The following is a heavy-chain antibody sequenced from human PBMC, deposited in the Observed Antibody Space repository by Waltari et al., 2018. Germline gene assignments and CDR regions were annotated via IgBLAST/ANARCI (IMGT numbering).Heavy chain of an antibody. CDR2: IQENGGTK. CDR3: ARDDVIPHSGQDY. V-gene: IGHV3-7*03. J-gene: IGHJ4*02. CDR1: GFTFSNSW. Sequence: EVQLVESGGGLVPPGGSLRLSCAASGFTFSNSWMSWVRTAPGKGLEWVANIQENGGTKYYVDSVKGRFTISRDNAENSLYLQMNSLRAEDTAVYYCARDDVIPHSGQDYWGQGTLVTVSS. D-gene: IGHD6-25*01.